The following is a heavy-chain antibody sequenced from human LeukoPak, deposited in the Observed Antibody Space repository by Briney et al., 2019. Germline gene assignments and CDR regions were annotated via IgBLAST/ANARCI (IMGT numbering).Heavy chain of an antibody. CDR2: IYHSGST. V-gene: IGHV4-38-2*01. Sequence: SETLSLTCAVSGYSISSGYYWGWIRQPPGKGLEWIGSIYHSGSTYYNPSLKSRVTISVDTSKNQFSLKLSSVTAADTAVYYCARHSFQAAAGNYYYYYYMDVWGKGTTVTVSS. J-gene: IGHJ6*03. CDR1: GYSISSGYY. CDR3: ARHSFQAAAGNYYYYYYMDV. D-gene: IGHD6-13*01.